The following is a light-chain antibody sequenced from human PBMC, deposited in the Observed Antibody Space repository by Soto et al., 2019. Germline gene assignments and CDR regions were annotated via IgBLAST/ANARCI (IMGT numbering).Light chain of an antibody. J-gene: IGKJ1*01. Sequence: DIQMTQSPSTLSASIGDRVTITCRASQSIINWLAWYQQKPGKAPKLLIYKASSLESGVPSRFSGSGSGTEFTLTISSLLPDDFATYYCQQYNSYRTFGQGTKVEIK. V-gene: IGKV1-5*03. CDR3: QQYNSYRT. CDR2: KAS. CDR1: QSIINW.